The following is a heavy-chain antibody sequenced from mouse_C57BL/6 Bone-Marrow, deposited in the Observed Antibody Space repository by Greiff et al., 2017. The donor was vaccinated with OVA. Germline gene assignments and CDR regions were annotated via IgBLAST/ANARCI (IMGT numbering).Heavy chain of an antibody. Sequence: VQLQQPGAELVKPGASVKLSCKASGYTSTSYWMHWVKQRPGQGLEWIGMIHPNSGSTNYNEKFKSKATLTVDKSSSTAYMQLSSLTSEDSAVYYCARYYGNHWYFDVWGTGTTVTVSS. CDR2: IHPNSGST. CDR3: ARYYGNHWYFDV. CDR1: GYTSTSYW. D-gene: IGHD2-1*01. J-gene: IGHJ1*03. V-gene: IGHV1-64*01.